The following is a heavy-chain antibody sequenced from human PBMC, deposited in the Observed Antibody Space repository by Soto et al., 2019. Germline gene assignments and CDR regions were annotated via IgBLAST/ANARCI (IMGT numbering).Heavy chain of an antibody. CDR1: GFTFNNYA. V-gene: IGHV3-23*01. Sequence: DVHLLESGGGLVQPGGSLRLSCAASGFTFNNYAMTWVRQAPGKGLEWVSSISATGRTPYYANSVKGRFTISRDNSQNTLYLQMNSLRAEDSAMFYCAKVGEVGAITYWGQGTLVTVSS. CDR2: ISATGRTP. D-gene: IGHD1-26*01. CDR3: AKVGEVGAITY. J-gene: IGHJ4*02.